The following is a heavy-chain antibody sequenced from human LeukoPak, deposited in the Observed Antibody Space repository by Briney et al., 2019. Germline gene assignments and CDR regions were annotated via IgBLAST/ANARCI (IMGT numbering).Heavy chain of an antibody. CDR1: GFTFSSYA. CDR2: ISGSGGST. Sequence: PGGSLRFSCAASGFTFSSYAMSWVRQAPGKGLEWVSAISGSGGSTYYADSVKGRFTISRDNSKNTLYLQMNSLRAEDTAVYYCAKVVAYYDFWSGLHFDYWGQGTLVTVSS. V-gene: IGHV3-23*01. J-gene: IGHJ4*02. CDR3: AKVVAYYDFWSGLHFDY. D-gene: IGHD3-3*01.